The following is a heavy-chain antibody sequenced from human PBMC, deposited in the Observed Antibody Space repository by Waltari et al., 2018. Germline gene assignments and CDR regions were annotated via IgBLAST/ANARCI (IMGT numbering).Heavy chain of an antibody. CDR2: IIPIFGTA. Sequence: QVQLVQSGAEVKKPGSSVTVSCKASGGTFSSYAITWLRQARGQGLGWRGGIIPIFGTANYAQKYKGRVTITADESTSTAYMELSSLRSEDTAVYYCASPRDGYNYYDYFDYWGQGTLVTVSS. V-gene: IGHV1-69*12. J-gene: IGHJ4*02. CDR1: GGTFSSYA. CDR3: ASPRDGYNYYDYFDY. D-gene: IGHD5-12*01.